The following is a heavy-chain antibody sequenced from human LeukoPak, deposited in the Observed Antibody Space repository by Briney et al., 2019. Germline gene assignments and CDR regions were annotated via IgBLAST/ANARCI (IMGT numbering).Heavy chain of an antibody. CDR2: INPNSGGT. Sequence: GASVKVSSTASGYTFTPHYMHWVRQAPGQGLEWMGWINPNSGGTNYAQKFQGRVTMTRDTSLSTAYMELSRLRSDDTALYYCARWRGYASDWSGPFVDWGQGTLVTVSS. CDR1: GYTFTPHY. D-gene: IGHD6-19*01. CDR3: ARWRGYASDWSGPFVD. V-gene: IGHV1-2*02. J-gene: IGHJ4*02.